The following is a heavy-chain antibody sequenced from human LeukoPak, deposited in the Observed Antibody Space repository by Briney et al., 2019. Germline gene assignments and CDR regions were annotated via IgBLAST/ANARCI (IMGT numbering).Heavy chain of an antibody. CDR1: GGTFSSYA. D-gene: IGHD6-19*01. J-gene: IGHJ4*02. V-gene: IGHV1-69*05. CDR2: IIPIFGTA. CDR3: ARTYDTSSGWTRFFDY. Sequence: SVKVSCKASGGTFSSYAISWVRQAPGQGLEWMGRIIPIFGTANYAQKFQGRVAITTDESTSTAYMELSSLRSEDTAVYYCARTYDTSSGWTRFFDYWGQGTLVTVSS.